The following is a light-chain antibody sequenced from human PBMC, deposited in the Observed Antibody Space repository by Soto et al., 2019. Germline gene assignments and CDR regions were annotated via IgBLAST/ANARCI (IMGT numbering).Light chain of an antibody. CDR2: QAS. J-gene: IGKJ1*01. CDR1: QSISAW. V-gene: IGKV1-5*03. CDR3: QQYNSSPWT. Sequence: DIQMTQAHSILSASVLDRFAITCRASQSISAWVAWYQQKPGKAPKLLIYQASLLESGVPSRFSGSGSGTEFTLTISSLQPDDLATYYCQQYNSSPWTFGQGTKVDIK.